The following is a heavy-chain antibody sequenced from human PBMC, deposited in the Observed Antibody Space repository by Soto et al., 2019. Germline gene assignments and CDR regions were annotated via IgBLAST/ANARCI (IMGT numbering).Heavy chain of an antibody. D-gene: IGHD1-26*01. CDR2: ISYDGSNK. V-gene: IGHV3-30-3*01. J-gene: IGHJ4*02. Sequence: GGSLRLSCAASGFTFSSYAMHWVRQAPGKGLEWVAVISYDGSNKYYADSVKGRFTISRDNSKNTLYLQMNSLRAEDTAVYYCARDHARGTSGSRSLDYWGQGTLVTVSS. CDR1: GFTFSSYA. CDR3: ARDHARGTSGSRSLDY.